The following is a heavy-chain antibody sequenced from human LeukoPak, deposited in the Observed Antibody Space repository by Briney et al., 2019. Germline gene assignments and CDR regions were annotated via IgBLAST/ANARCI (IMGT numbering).Heavy chain of an antibody. V-gene: IGHV1-18*04. J-gene: IGHJ4*02. D-gene: IGHD5-18*01. CDR3: VRAPRGYSYGYLDF. CDR1: GYTFTSYG. Sequence: GASVTVSCKASGYTFTSYGISWVRQAPGQGLEWMGWISGYNGNTNYAQKVQGRVNMTTDISTSTAYMELRSLRSDDTAVYYCVRAPRGYSYGYLDFWGQGSLVTVSS. CDR2: ISGYNGNT.